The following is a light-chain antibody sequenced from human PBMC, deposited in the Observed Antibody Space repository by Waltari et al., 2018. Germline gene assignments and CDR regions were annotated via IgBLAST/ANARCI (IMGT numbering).Light chain of an antibody. Sequence: DIQMTQSPSPLSASVGDRGTITCRASQTIYNSLNWYQHKPGKAPRLLISDASTLQNGVPSRFSGRGSGTEVTLAISRLQPEDFATYYCQQSYTLPYTFGQGTQLDI. CDR2: DAS. J-gene: IGKJ2*01. CDR3: QQSYTLPYT. V-gene: IGKV1-39*01. CDR1: QTIYNS.